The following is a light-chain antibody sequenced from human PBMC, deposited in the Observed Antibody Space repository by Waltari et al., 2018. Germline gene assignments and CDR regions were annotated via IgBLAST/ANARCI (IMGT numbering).Light chain of an antibody. Sequence: QSVLTQAPSVSAAPGQKVTISCPGSTPNIGNNNVSCYQQFPGTAPKLLIYEDNRRPSGIPDRFSGSKSGASATLGITGLQTGDEANYYCGTWDSSLGIGVLGGGTRVTVL. CDR2: EDN. J-gene: IGLJ3*02. CDR3: GTWDSSLGIGV. CDR1: TPNIGNNN. V-gene: IGLV1-51*01.